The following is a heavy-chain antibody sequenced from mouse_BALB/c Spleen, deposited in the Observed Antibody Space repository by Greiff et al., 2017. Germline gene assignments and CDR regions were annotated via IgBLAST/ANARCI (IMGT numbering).Heavy chain of an antibody. V-gene: IGHV7-1*02. CDR1: GFTFSDFY. Sequence: DVKLVESGGGLVQPGGSLRLSCATSGFTFSDFYMEWVRQPPGKRLEWIAASRNKANDYTTEYSASVKGRFIVSRDTSQSILYLQMNALRAEDTAIYYCARGAGGGWFAYWGQGTLVTVSA. J-gene: IGHJ3*01. CDR3: ARGAGGGWFAY. CDR2: SRNKANDYTT.